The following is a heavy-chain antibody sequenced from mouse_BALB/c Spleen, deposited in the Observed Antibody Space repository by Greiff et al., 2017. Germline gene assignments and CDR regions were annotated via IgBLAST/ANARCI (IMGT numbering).Heavy chain of an antibody. Sequence: QVQLQQPGAELVMPGASVKMSCKASGYTFTDYWMHWVKQRPGQGLEWIGAIDTSDSYTSYNQKFKGKATLTVDESSSTAYMQLSSLTSEDSAVYYCGKYGHDYAMDYWGQGTSVTVSS. CDR1: GYTFTDYW. D-gene: IGHD2-10*02. CDR3: GKYGHDYAMDY. CDR2: IDTSDSYT. J-gene: IGHJ4*01. V-gene: IGHV1-69*01.